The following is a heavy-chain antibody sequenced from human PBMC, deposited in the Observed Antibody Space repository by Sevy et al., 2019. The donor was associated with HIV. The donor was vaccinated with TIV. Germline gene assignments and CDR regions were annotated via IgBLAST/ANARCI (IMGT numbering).Heavy chain of an antibody. CDR2: ISSSSSTI. J-gene: IGHJ4*02. CDR3: ARDFWSGFFDY. Sequence: GGSLRLSCAASGFTFSSYSMNWVRQAPGKGLEWVSYISSSSSTIYYADSVKGRFTISRDNAKNSLYLQMNSLRAEDTAVYYCARDFWSGFFDYWGQGTLVTVSS. CDR1: GFTFSSYS. D-gene: IGHD3-3*01. V-gene: IGHV3-48*01.